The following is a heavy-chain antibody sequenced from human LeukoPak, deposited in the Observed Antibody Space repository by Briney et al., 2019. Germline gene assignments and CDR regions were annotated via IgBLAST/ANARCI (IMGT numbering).Heavy chain of an antibody. J-gene: IGHJ5*02. CDR3: VRDGEGVAISVNFWFDP. V-gene: IGHV1-8*01. CDR2: MNPINGNT. D-gene: IGHD3-10*01. Sequence: ASVKVSCKASGFTLTNHDINWVRQAPGQGLEWMGWMNPINGNTGYARKFQGRVTMTRDTSISTAYMELRSLTSEDTAIYYCVRDGEGVAISVNFWFDPWGQGTLVTVS. CDR1: GFTLTNHD.